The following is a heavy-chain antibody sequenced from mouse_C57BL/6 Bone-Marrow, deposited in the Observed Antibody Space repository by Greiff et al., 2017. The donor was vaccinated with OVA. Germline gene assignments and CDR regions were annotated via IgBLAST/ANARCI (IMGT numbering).Heavy chain of an antibody. Sequence: EVKLVESGGGLVKPGGSLKLSCAASGFTFSSYAMSWVRQTPEKRLEWVATISDGGSYTYYPDNVKGRFPISRDNAKNNLYLQMSHLKSEDTAMYYCARGSTVVFDYWGQGTTLTVSS. V-gene: IGHV5-4*03. CDR1: GFTFSSYA. CDR3: ARGSTVVFDY. J-gene: IGHJ2*01. D-gene: IGHD1-1*01. CDR2: ISDGGSYT.